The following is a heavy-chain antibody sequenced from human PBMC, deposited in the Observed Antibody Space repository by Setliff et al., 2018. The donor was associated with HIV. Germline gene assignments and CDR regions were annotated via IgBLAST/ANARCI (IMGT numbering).Heavy chain of an antibody. CDR1: GGTFINSA. D-gene: IGHD3-22*01. V-gene: IGHV1-69*13. Sequence: GASVKVSCKASGGTFINSAFNWVRQAPGQGLEWMGSIIPIFGTGNYAQNLQGRVTITADGSTSTACMELTSLRSEDTAVYYCATGRHYYDSSDYPANPFDVWGQGTLVTVSS. CDR3: ATGRHYYDSSDYPANPFDV. CDR2: IIPIFGTG. J-gene: IGHJ3*01.